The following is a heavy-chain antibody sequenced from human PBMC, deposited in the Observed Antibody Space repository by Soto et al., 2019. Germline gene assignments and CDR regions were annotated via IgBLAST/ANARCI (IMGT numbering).Heavy chain of an antibody. J-gene: IGHJ5*02. Sequence: TSQTLSVTCTVSGGSIGSESRHWGWVCQRPGKGLEWIASIHYTGTTSYNRALKSRVTISVDTSKKEFSLHLRCVTAADTALYYCARLARGPDYEVNWFDAWGRGTLVSVSS. V-gene: IGHV4-39*01. CDR1: GGSIGSESRH. D-gene: IGHD3-16*01. CDR2: IHYTGTT. CDR3: ARLARGPDYEVNWFDA.